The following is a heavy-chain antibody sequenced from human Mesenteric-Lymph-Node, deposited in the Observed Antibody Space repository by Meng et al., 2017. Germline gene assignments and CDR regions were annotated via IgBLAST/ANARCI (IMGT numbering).Heavy chain of an antibody. J-gene: IGHJ3*02. CDR3: ARVFSAAGTIYDAFDI. CDR1: GDSVSSATYY. V-gene: IGHV4-61*02. D-gene: IGHD6-19*01. Sequence: SETLSLTCTVSGDSVSSATYYWSWIRQPAGKGLEWIGRIYIDGSTTYNPSLKSRVTISVDTSKNQFSLNLSSVTAADTAVYYCARVFSAAGTIYDAFDIWGQGTMVTVSS. CDR2: IYIDGST.